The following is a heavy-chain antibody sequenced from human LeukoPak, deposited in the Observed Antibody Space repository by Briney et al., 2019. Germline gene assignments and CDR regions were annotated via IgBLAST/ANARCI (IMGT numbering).Heavy chain of an antibody. CDR3: AKSKGGD. J-gene: IGHJ4*02. Sequence: GGSLRLSCAASGFTFSGYAMSWVREAPGKGLEWVSGISGSGDTTYYADSVKGRFTISRDNSKNTLYLQMNSLRAEDTAVYYCAKSKGGDWGQGTLVTVSS. D-gene: IGHD3-16*01. CDR2: ISGSGDTT. CDR1: GFTFSGYA. V-gene: IGHV3-23*01.